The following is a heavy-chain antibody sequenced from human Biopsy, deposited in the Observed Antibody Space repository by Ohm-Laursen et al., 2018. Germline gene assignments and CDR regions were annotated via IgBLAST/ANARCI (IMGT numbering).Heavy chain of an antibody. Sequence: TLSLTWVVNGESSSGYFWNWIRQPPGKGLEWIGEINQSGSTKHNPSLKRRATLSADSSNSQFSLRLTSVTAADTAIYYCARGSGYFKLDVWGQGTTVTVSS. CDR3: ARGSGYFKLDV. CDR2: INQSGST. J-gene: IGHJ6*02. D-gene: IGHD5-12*01. CDR1: GESSSGYF. V-gene: IGHV4-34*04.